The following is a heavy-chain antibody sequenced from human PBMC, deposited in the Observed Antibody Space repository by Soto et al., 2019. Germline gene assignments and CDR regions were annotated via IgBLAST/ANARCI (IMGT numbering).Heavy chain of an antibody. CDR2: IYYSGST. CDR3: ARYRLTIVRVVRVKWYGMDV. CDR1: GVSISSGDYY. V-gene: IGHV4-30-4*08. Sequence: SETLSLTCTVSGVSISSGDYYWSWIRQPPGKGLEWSGYIYYSGSTYYNPSLKSRVTISVETSKKQFSLKLSSVTAADTAVYYCARYRLTIVRVVRVKWYGMDVWGQGTMVTVSS. J-gene: IGHJ6*02. D-gene: IGHD3-10*01.